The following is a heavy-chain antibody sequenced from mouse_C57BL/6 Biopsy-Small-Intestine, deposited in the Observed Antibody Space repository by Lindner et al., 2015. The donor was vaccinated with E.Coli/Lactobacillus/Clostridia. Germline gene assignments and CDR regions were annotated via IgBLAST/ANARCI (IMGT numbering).Heavy chain of an antibody. CDR3: ARSTTGGGMDY. V-gene: IGHV1-82*01. D-gene: IGHD1-1*01. J-gene: IGHJ4*01. CDR2: IFPGDGDT. Sequence: VQLQESGAELMKPGASVKISCKASGYVFSSSWMNWVKQRPGKGFEWIGRIFPGDGDTNYNGKFKDKATLTADKSSSTAYMQLSSLTSEDSAVYFCARSTTGGGMDYWGQGTSVTVSS. CDR1: GYVFSSSW.